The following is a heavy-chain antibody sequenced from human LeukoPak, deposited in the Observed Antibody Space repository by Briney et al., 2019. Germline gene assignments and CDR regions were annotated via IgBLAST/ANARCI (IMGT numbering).Heavy chain of an antibody. CDR2: IKEDGSEK. J-gene: IGHJ4*02. CDR1: GFTFGTYW. Sequence: PGGSLRLSCAASGFTFGTYWMTWVRQAPGKGLEWVANIKEDGSEKYYVDSVKGQFTISRDNAKKSLYLQMNSLRVEDTAIYYCARDFPDYWGQGILVTVSS. CDR3: ARDFPDY. V-gene: IGHV3-7*01.